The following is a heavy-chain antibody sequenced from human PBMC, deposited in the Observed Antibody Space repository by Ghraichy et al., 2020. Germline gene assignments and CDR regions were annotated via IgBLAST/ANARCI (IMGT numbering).Heavy chain of an antibody. CDR3: ANARYSYGSGSYFPRVDRYYAMAV. CDR2: INHSGST. D-gene: IGHD3-10*01. CDR1: GGSFSGYY. J-gene: IGHJ6*02. Sequence: SQTLSLTCAVYGGSFSGYYWSWIRQPPGKGLEWIGEINHSGSTNYNPSLKSRVTISVDTSKNQFSLKLGSVTAADPALYYCANARYSYGSGSYFPRVDRYYAMAVWGQGTTVTVS. V-gene: IGHV4-34*01.